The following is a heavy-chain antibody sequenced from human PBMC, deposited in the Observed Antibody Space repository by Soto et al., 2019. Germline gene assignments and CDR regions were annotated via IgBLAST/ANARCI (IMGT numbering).Heavy chain of an antibody. J-gene: IGHJ4*02. CDR2: INPSGGST. V-gene: IGHV1-46*01. D-gene: IGHD6-19*01. CDR1: GYTFTSYY. Sequence: ASVKVSCKASGYTFTSYYMHWVRQAPGQGLEWMGIINPSGGSTSYAQKFQGRVTMTRDTSTSTAYMELSSLRSEDTAVYYCARVSGAKYTSGPNFDYWGQGPRVTVSS. CDR3: ARVSGAKYTSGPNFDY.